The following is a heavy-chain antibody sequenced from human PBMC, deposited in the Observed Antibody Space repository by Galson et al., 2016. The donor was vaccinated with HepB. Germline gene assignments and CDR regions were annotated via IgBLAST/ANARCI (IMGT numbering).Heavy chain of an antibody. J-gene: IGHJ4*02. D-gene: IGHD3-22*01. CDR3: ARASNYDSNGYLRY. CDR1: GFIFSRYE. Sequence: SLRLSCAASGFIFSRYEMNWVRQATGKGLEWVSYISSSGSTIYYANSVKGRFTISRDNAKNSLYLQMNSLRAEDTAVYYCARASNYDSNGYLRYWGQGTLVTVSS. V-gene: IGHV3-48*03. CDR2: ISSSGSTI.